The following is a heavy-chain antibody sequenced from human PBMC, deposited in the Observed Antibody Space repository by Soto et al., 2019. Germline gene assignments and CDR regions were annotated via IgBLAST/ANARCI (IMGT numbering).Heavy chain of an antibody. Sequence: GGSLRLSCAASGFTFSSYAMSWVRQAPGKGLEWVSAISGSGGSTYYADSVKGRFTISRDNSKNTLYLQMNSLRAEDTAVYYCARDSSGYEHYYYYGMDVWGQGTTVTVSS. J-gene: IGHJ6*02. V-gene: IGHV3-23*01. CDR2: ISGSGGST. CDR1: GFTFSSYA. CDR3: ARDSSGYEHYYYYGMDV. D-gene: IGHD5-12*01.